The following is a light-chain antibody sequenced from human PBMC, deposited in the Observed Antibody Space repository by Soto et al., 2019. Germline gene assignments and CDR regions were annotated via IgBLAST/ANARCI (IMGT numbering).Light chain of an antibody. CDR2: GNS. CDR1: SSNIGAGYD. Sequence: QSVLTQPPSVSGAAGQRVTISCTGSSSNIGAGYDVHWYQHLPGTAPKLLIYGNSNRPSGVPDRFSGSKSGTSASLAITGLQAEDESDYYCQSYDSSLSGPSYVFGTGTKVTVL. V-gene: IGLV1-40*01. J-gene: IGLJ1*01. CDR3: QSYDSSLSGPSYV.